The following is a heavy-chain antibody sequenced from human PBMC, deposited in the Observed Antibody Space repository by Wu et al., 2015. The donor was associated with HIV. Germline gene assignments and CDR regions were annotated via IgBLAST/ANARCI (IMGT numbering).Heavy chain of an antibody. CDR2: MNPDNGNT. CDR3: ARASGGNAFDI. CDR1: GYIFSNYD. D-gene: IGHD2-15*01. J-gene: IGHJ3*02. Sequence: QVQLVQSGAEVKKPGASVRVSCQASGYIFSNYDINWVRQAPGQGLEWMGWMNPDNGNTAFAQKFQGRVTMTRNTSISTAYMELRSLRSEDTAVYYCARASGGNAFDIWGQGTMVTVSS. V-gene: IGHV1-8*01.